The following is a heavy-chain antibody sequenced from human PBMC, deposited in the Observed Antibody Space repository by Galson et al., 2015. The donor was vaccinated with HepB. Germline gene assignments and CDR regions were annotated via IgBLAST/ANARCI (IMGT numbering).Heavy chain of an antibody. CDR2: FDPEDGET. V-gene: IGHV1-24*01. Sequence: SVKVSCKVSGYTLTELSMHWVRQAPGKGLEWMGGFDPEDGETIYAQKFQGRVTMTEDTSTDTAYMELSSLRSEDTAVYYCATASQYSYGPKGGFDYWGQGTLVTVSS. J-gene: IGHJ4*02. D-gene: IGHD5-18*01. CDR3: ATASQYSYGPKGGFDY. CDR1: GYTLTELS.